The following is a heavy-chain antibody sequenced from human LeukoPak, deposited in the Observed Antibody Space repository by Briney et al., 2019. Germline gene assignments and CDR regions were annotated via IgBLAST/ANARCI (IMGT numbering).Heavy chain of an antibody. V-gene: IGHV3-23*01. Sequence: PGGSLRLSCAASGFTFSNYAMSWVRQAPGKGLEWGSGFSGSGGITYYADSVKGRFTISRDNTKNTLYLQLNSLRAEDTAVYYCAKGIVVVVAMNAFDIWGQGTMVTVSS. CDR2: FSGSGGIT. D-gene: IGHD2-15*01. J-gene: IGHJ3*02. CDR1: GFTFSNYA. CDR3: AKGIVVVVAMNAFDI.